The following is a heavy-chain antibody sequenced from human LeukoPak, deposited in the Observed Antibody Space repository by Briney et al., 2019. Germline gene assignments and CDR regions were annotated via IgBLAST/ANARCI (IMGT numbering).Heavy chain of an antibody. Sequence: SETLSLTCTVSDGSISSYYWSWIRQPPGKGLEWIGYTYYSGSTNYNPSLKSRVTISVDTSKNQFSLKLSSVTAADTAVYYCAGSVAAVGLTFDPWGQGTLVTVSS. J-gene: IGHJ5*02. V-gene: IGHV4-59*01. CDR2: TYYSGST. CDR1: DGSISSYY. D-gene: IGHD6-13*01. CDR3: AGSVAAVGLTFDP.